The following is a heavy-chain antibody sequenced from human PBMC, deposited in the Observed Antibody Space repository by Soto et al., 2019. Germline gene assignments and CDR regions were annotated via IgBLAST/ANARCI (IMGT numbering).Heavy chain of an antibody. CDR2: IKHDGSER. V-gene: IGHV3-7*01. CDR3: ARELSWSGRDY. Sequence: EVQLMESGGGLVQPGGSLRLSCAASGLRFNTNWMSWVRQAPGKGLEWVANIKHDGSERNHVDSVRGRFTISIDNAKSSLYLQMNSLRVEDTAVYYCARELSWSGRDYWGQGTLVIVSP. J-gene: IGHJ4*02. CDR1: GLRFNTNW. D-gene: IGHD3-10*01.